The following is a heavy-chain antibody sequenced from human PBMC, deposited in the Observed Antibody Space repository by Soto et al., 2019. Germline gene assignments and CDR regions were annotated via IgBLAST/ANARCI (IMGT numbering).Heavy chain of an antibody. V-gene: IGHV3-7*01. CDR2: IKEDGGEK. D-gene: IGHD3-9*01. CDR1: GFTFSSYW. CDR3: ARDSSYYDILTGLEIDY. J-gene: IGHJ4*02. Sequence: GVSLRLSCAASGFTFSSYWMSWVRQAPGKGLEWVANIKEDGGEKSYVDSVKGRFTISRDNAKNSLYLQMNSLRAEDTAVYYCARDSSYYDILTGLEIDYWGQGTLVTVSS.